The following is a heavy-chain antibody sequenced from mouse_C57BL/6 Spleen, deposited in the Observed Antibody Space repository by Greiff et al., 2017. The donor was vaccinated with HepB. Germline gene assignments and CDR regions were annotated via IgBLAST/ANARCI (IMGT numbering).Heavy chain of an antibody. V-gene: IGHV1-69*01. J-gene: IGHJ4*01. Sequence: QVQLQQPGAELVMPGASVKLSCKASGYTFTSYWMHWVKQRPGQGLEWIGEIDPSDSYTNYNQKFKGKSTLTVDKSSSTAYMQLSSLTSEDSAVYYCARSGFITTVYYAMDYWGQGTSVTVSS. D-gene: IGHD1-1*01. CDR3: ARSGFITTVYYAMDY. CDR2: IDPSDSYT. CDR1: GYTFTSYW.